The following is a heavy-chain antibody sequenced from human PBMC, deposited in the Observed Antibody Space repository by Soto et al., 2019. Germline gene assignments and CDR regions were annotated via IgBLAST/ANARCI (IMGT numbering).Heavy chain of an antibody. J-gene: IGHJ4*02. V-gene: IGHV4-59*08. CDR2: ISYSGST. CDR1: GGSISGYC. Sequence: QVQLQESGPGLVKPSETLSLTCTVSGGSISGYCWSWIRQPPGKGLEWIGYISYSGSTNYNPSLKSRVTISVDTSKNQFSLKLTSVTAADTAVYYCASQGYWGQGTLVTVSS. CDR3: ASQGY.